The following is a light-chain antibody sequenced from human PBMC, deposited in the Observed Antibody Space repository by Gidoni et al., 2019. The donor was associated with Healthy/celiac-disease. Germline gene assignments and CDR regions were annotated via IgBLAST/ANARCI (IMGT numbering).Light chain of an antibody. CDR1: QSVSSSY. CDR2: GAS. CDR3: QQYGSSPGYT. Sequence: EIVLTPSPGTLSLSPGERATLSCRASQSVSSSYLAWYQQKPGQAPKLLIYGASSRATGIPDRVSGSGSGTDFTLTISRLEPEDFAVYYCQQYGSSPGYTFGQGTKLEIK. J-gene: IGKJ2*01. V-gene: IGKV3-20*01.